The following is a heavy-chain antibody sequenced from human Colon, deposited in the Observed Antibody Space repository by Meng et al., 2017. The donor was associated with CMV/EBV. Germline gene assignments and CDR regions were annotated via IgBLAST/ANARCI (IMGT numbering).Heavy chain of an antibody. V-gene: IGHV3-23*01. CDR3: QTNPQVVPAAIFPTFDY. Sequence: GGSLRLSCAASGFTFSSYAMSWVRQAPGKGLEWVSAISGSGGSTYYADSVKGRFTISRDNSKNTLYLQMNSLRAEDTAVYYCQTNPQVVPAAIFPTFDYWGQGTLVTVSS. D-gene: IGHD2-2*02. CDR2: ISGSGGST. J-gene: IGHJ4*02. CDR1: GFTFSSYA.